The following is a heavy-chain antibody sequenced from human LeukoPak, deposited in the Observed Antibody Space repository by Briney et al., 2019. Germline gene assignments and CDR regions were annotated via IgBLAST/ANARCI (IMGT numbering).Heavy chain of an antibody. CDR3: ARDRFSSSWYDYYGMDV. CDR2: ISSSGSTI. CDR1: GFTFSDYY. Sequence: DPGGSLRLSCAASGFTFSDYYMSWIRQAPGKGLEWVSYISSSGSTIYYADSVKGRFTISRDNAKNSLYLQMNSLRAEDTAVYYCARDRFSSSWYDYYGMDVWGQGTTVTVSS. V-gene: IGHV3-11*01. J-gene: IGHJ6*02. D-gene: IGHD6-13*01.